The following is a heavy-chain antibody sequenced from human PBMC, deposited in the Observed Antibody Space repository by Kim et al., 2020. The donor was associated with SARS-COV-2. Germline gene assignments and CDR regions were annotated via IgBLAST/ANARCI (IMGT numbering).Heavy chain of an antibody. CDR1: GFTFSSYA. Sequence: GGSLRLSCAASGFTFSSYAMHWVRQAPGKGLEWVAVISYDGSNKYYADSVKGRFTISRDNSKNTLYLQMNSLRAEDTAVYYCARDKQGYYGSGSYFFGIDYWGQGTLVTVSS. CDR2: ISYDGSNK. D-gene: IGHD3-10*01. V-gene: IGHV3-30*04. CDR3: ARDKQGYYGSGSYFFGIDY. J-gene: IGHJ4*02.